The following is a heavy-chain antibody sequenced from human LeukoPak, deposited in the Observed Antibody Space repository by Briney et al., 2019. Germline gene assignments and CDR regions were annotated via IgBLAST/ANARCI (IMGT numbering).Heavy chain of an antibody. CDR1: GFTFSSYA. CDR2: ISYDGSNK. J-gene: IGHJ6*02. CDR3: AREEVRGAREYYYGMDV. V-gene: IGHV3-30-3*01. Sequence: GGSLRLSGAASGFTFSSYAMHWVRQAPGKGLEWVAVISYDGSNKYYADSVKGRFTISRDNSKNTLYLQMNSLRAEDTAVYYCAREEVRGAREYYYGMDVWGQGTTVTVSS. D-gene: IGHD3-10*01.